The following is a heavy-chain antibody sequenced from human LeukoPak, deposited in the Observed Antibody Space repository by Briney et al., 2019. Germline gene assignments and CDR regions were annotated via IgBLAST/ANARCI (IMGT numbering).Heavy chain of an antibody. CDR1: GFTFSSYA. Sequence: PGRSLRLSCAASGFTFSSYAMHWVRQAPGKGLEWVAVISYDGSNKYYADSVKGRLTISRYNSKNTLYLQINRLRAEDTAVYYCARELFAVGFDYGLDYWGQGTLVTVSS. CDR3: ARELFAVGFDYGLDY. D-gene: IGHD4/OR15-4a*01. V-gene: IGHV3-30*04. J-gene: IGHJ4*02. CDR2: ISYDGSNK.